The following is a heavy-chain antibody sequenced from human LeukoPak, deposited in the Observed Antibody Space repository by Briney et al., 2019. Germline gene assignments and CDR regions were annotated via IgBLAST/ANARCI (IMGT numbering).Heavy chain of an antibody. CDR1: GYTFTSYG. V-gene: IGHV1-18*01. CDR3: ARDREVLRYFDWLSTTDDY. D-gene: IGHD3-9*01. Sequence: ASVKVSCKASGYTFTSYGISWVRQAPGQGLEWVGWISAYNGNTNYAQKLQGRVTMTTDTSTSTAYMELRSLRSDDTAVYYCARDREVLRYFDWLSTTDDYWGQGTLVTVSS. CDR2: ISAYNGNT. J-gene: IGHJ4*02.